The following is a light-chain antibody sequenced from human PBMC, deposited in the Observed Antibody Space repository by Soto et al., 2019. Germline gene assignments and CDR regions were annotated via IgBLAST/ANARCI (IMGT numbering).Light chain of an antibody. CDR2: DVS. J-gene: IGLJ1*01. CDR1: SRDVGGYNY. Sequence: QSMLTKPSSVARASGQSITVSFTGNSRDVGGYNYVSWYQQRPGTAPKLMIYDVSNRPSGVSDRFSGSKSGNTASLTISGLQAEDEADYYCSSYSNSTTLYVFGTGTKVTVL. CDR3: SSYSNSTTLYV. V-gene: IGLV2-14*01.